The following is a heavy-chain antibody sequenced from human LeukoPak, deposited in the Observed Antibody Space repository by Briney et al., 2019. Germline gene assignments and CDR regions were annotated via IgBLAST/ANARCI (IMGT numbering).Heavy chain of an antibody. V-gene: IGHV3-23*01. Sequence: GGSLRLSCSASGFTFSSYAMSWVRQAPGKGLEWVSAISGSGGITYYADSVKGRFTISRDNSKNTLYLQMNSLRAEDTAVYYCAKDRLEYSSSYDFDYWGQGTLVTVSS. CDR1: GFTFSSYA. D-gene: IGHD6-6*01. CDR2: ISGSGGIT. J-gene: IGHJ4*02. CDR3: AKDRLEYSSSYDFDY.